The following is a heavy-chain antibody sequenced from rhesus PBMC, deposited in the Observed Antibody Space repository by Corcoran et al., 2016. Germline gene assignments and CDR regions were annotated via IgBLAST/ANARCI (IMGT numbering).Heavy chain of an antibody. V-gene: IGHV4-147*01. Sequence: QVQLQESGPGLVKPSETLSLTCAVSGGSISSNYWNWIRQSPGKGLEWIVYIYGGSGTPSYNPSLKSRVTISTDTSKNQFYLKLSSVTAADTAVYYCARDQPNYRGFDYCGQGVLVTVSS. D-gene: IGHD3-16*01. CDR2: IYGGSGTP. CDR1: GGSISSNY. CDR3: ARDQPNYRGFDY. J-gene: IGHJ4*01.